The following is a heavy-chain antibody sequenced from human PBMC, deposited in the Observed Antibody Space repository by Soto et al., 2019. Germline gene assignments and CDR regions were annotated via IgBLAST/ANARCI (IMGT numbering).Heavy chain of an antibody. CDR3: AKDGGWSLAVAGLFDY. Sequence: EVHLLEYGGGLVQPGGSLRLSCVVSGSTFSSDDMSWVRQAPGRGLEWVSGISDSGGSTYYADSVKGRFTISRDNAKNTLDLQMKSLRVEDTPLYYCAKDGGWSLAVAGLFDYWGPGTQVTFSS. CDR1: GSTFSSDD. D-gene: IGHD6-19*01. V-gene: IGHV3-23*01. CDR2: ISDSGGST. J-gene: IGHJ4*02.